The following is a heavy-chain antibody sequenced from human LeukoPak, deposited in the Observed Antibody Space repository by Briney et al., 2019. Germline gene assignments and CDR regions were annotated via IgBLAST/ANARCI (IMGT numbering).Heavy chain of an antibody. D-gene: IGHD3-22*01. V-gene: IGHV1-3*03. CDR2: INAGNGNT. J-gene: IGHJ4*02. Sequence: ASVKVSCKASGYTFSNYVVHWVRQAPGQRLEWMGWINAGNGNTKSSQEFQGRVTITRDTSASTAYMELSSLRSADMAVYYCARNYYGSSGPFDYWGQGTLVTVSS. CDR3: ARNYYGSSGPFDY. CDR1: GYTFSNYV.